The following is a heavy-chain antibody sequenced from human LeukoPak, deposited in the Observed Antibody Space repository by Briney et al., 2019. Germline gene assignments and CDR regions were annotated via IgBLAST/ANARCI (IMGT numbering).Heavy chain of an antibody. CDR3: ARHYGP. J-gene: IGHJ5*02. D-gene: IGHD3-10*01. CDR1: GGSISSGGYS. CDR2: IYDSGST. V-gene: IGHV4-30-2*03. Sequence: PSQTLSLTCAVSGGSISSGGYSWSWIRQPPGKGLEWTGSIYDSGSTYYNPSLKSRATISVDTSKNQFSLKLNSVTAADTAVYYCARHYGPWGQGTLVTVSS.